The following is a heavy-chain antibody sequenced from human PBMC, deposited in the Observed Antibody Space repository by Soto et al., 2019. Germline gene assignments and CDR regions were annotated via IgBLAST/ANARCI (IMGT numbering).Heavy chain of an antibody. CDR2: IYYSGST. J-gene: IGHJ5*02. CDR3: ATAPGGIVPSPGVWFDP. CDR1: GGSISSSSYY. Sequence: QLQLQESGPGLVKPSETLSLTCTVSGGSISSSSYYWGWIRQPPGKGLEWIGSIYYSGSTYYNPSLKSRVTISVDTSKNQFSLKLSSVTAADTAVYYCATAPGGIVPSPGVWFDPWGQGTLVTVSS. V-gene: IGHV4-39*01. D-gene: IGHD2-8*01.